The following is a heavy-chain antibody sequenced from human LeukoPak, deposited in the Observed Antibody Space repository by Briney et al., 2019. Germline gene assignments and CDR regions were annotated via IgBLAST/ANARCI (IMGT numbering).Heavy chain of an antibody. D-gene: IGHD2-15*01. CDR1: GYSFTSYW. CDR3: ARVTTGYCNGGSCYPIDAFDI. CDR2: IDPSDSYT. V-gene: IGHV5-10-1*01. Sequence: GESLKISCKGSGYSFTSYWISWVRQMPGKGLEWMGRIDPSDSYTNYSPSFRGHVTISADKSISTAYLQWSSLKASDTAMYYCARVTTGYCNGGSCYPIDAFDIWGQGTMVTVSS. J-gene: IGHJ3*02.